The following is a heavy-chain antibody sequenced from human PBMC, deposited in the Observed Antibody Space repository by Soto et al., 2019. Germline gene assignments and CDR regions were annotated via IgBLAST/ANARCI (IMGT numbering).Heavy chain of an antibody. Sequence: SETLSLTCTVSGGSVSSGSYYWSWIRQPPGKGLEWIGYIYYSGSTNYNPSLKSRVTISVDTSKNQFSLKLSSVTAADTAVYYCARAGATYVFRLNWFDPWGQGTLVTVSS. D-gene: IGHD1-26*01. J-gene: IGHJ5*02. CDR2: IYYSGST. V-gene: IGHV4-61*01. CDR3: ARAGATYVFRLNWFDP. CDR1: GGSVSSGSYY.